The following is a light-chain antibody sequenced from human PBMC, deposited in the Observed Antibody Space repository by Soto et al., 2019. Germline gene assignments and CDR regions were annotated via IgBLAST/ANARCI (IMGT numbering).Light chain of an antibody. J-gene: IGKJ1*01. CDR3: QQYNSSPRT. Sequence: EIVMTQSPATLSVSPGERVTLSCRARQSVGSNLAWYQQKPGQAPRLLIYGASTRATGIPDRFSGSGSGTDFTLTVSRLEPEDFAVYYCQQYNSSPRTFGQGTKVDIK. CDR2: GAS. V-gene: IGKV3D-15*01. CDR1: QSVGSN.